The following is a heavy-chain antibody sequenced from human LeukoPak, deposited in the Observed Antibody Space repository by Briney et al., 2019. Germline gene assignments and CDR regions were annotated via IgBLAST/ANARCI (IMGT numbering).Heavy chain of an antibody. CDR2: IYYSGST. V-gene: IGHV4-39*01. CDR3: ARMIEYYYDSSGYYYFDY. J-gene: IGHJ4*02. Sequence: PSETLSLTCTVSGGSISSSSYYWGWIRQPPGKGLERIGSIYYSGSTYYNPSLKSRVTISVDTSKNQFSLKLSSVTAADTAVYYCARMIEYYYDSSGYYYFDYWGQGTLVTVSS. CDR1: GGSISSSSYY. D-gene: IGHD3-22*01.